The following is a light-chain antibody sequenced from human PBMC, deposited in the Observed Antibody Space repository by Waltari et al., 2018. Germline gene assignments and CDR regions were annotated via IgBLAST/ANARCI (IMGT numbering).Light chain of an antibody. CDR2: NNE. Sequence: QSVLTQPPSTSGTPGQRAIISCSGSTSNVGSNYVYWYQQLPGTAPKLLIYNNEQRPSVVPDRFSGSKSGTSASLAISGLRSEDEADYFCAAWDDRLSGVFGTGTTVTVL. CDR1: TSNVGSNY. CDR3: AAWDDRLSGV. V-gene: IGLV1-47*02. J-gene: IGLJ1*01.